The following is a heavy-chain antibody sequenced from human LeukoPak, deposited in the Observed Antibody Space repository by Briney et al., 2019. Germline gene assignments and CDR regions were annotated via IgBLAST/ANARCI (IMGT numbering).Heavy chain of an antibody. J-gene: IGHJ4*02. CDR1: GLTFTYSD. Sequence: GGSLRLSCVASGLTFTYSDFNWIRQAPGKGLEWLSTITRRSSNLYYADSVKGRFTNSRDDAKDPVYLQMENLSVEDTAIYCCARNFDSWGQGTLVTVSS. CDR3: ARNFDS. V-gene: IGHV3-69-1*02. CDR2: ITRRSSNL.